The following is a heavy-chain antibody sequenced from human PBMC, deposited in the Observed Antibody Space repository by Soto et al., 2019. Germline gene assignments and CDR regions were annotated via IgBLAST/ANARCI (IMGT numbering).Heavy chain of an antibody. CDR2: INNSGGST. Sequence: GGSLRLSCSASGFIFSNYAMHWVRQAPGKGLEYVSHINNSGGSTSYADSVKGRFTISRDNSNNTLYLQMNSLRAEDTAVYYCAKVGVVVMITSWFDPWGQGTLVTVSS. J-gene: IGHJ5*02. CDR1: GFIFSNYA. V-gene: IGHV3-64*04. CDR3: AKVGVVVMITSWFDP. D-gene: IGHD3-16*01.